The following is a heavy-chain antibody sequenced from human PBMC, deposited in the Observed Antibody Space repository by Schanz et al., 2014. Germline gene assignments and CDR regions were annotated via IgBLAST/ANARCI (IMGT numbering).Heavy chain of an antibody. J-gene: IGHJ4*02. CDR1: GYTFTSYG. Sequence: QVQVVQSGAEVKKPGASVKVSCKASGYTFTSYGISWVRQAPGQGLEWMGRIIPNLGSANYAQKFQGRVTITADKSTSTVYMELSSLRSEDTAVYYCASSGAGYSSSWDFDYWGQGTLVTVSS. CDR2: IIPNLGSA. D-gene: IGHD6-13*01. CDR3: ASSGAGYSSSWDFDY. V-gene: IGHV1-69*04.